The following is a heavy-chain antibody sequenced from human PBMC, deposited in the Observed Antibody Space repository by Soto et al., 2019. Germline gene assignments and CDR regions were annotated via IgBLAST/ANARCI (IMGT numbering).Heavy chain of an antibody. D-gene: IGHD2-15*01. Sequence: QVQLVQSGAEVKKPGASVKVSCKASGYTFTGYYMHWVRQAPGQGLEWMGWINPNSGGTNYAQKFQGWVTMTRDTSLSTAYMELSRLRSDDTAVYYCARGYCSGGSCYLGAFDIWGQGTMVTVSS. CDR3: ARGYCSGGSCYLGAFDI. CDR1: GYTFTGYY. CDR2: INPNSGGT. J-gene: IGHJ3*02. V-gene: IGHV1-2*04.